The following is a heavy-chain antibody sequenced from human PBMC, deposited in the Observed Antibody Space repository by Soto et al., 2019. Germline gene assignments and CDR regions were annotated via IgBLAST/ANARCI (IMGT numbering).Heavy chain of an antibody. J-gene: IGHJ4*02. CDR1: GFTFNNFA. V-gene: IGHV3-23*01. CDR3: AKVHLPNSNYGGGYLLDF. CDR2: VSSGGDNT. D-gene: IGHD4-4*01. Sequence: EVQLLQSGGGLGQPGGSLTLSCAASGFTFNNFAITWVRQAPGKGLEWVSSVSSGGDNTWYADSVTGRFTISRDNPKNTLDLHMNILSAADTAVYYCAKVHLPNSNYGGGYLLDFWGQGTLVTVSS.